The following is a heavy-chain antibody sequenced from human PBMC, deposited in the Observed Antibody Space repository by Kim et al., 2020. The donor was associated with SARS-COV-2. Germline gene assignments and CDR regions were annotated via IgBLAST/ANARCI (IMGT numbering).Heavy chain of an antibody. CDR2: ISYDGSNK. D-gene: IGHD3-3*01. V-gene: IGHV3-30*18. CDR3: AKDYNSGGDDFWSGYRDYYYYGMDV. J-gene: IGHJ6*02. CDR1: GFTFSSYG. Sequence: GGSLRLSCAASGFTFSSYGMHWVRQAPGKGLEWVAVISYDGSNKYYADSVKGRFTISRDNSKNTLYLQMNSLRAEDTAVYYCAKDYNSGGDDFWSGYRDYYYYGMDVWGQGTTVTVSS.